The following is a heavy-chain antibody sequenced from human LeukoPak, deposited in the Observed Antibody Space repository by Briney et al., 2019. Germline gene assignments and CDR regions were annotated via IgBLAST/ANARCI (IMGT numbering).Heavy chain of an antibody. J-gene: IGHJ4*02. D-gene: IGHD6-19*01. CDR2: ISSSSSHI. Sequence: KPGGSLRLSCAASGFTFSSYEMNWVRQTPGKGLEWVSSISSSSSHIYYADSLKGRFTISRDNAKNSLYLQMNSLRAEDTAVYYCARDRIAVANVIDYWGQGTLVTVSS. CDR1: GFTFSSYE. V-gene: IGHV3-21*01. CDR3: ARDRIAVANVIDY.